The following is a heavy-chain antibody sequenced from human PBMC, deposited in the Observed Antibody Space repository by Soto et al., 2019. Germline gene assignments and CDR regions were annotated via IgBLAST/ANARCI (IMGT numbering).Heavy chain of an antibody. CDR1: GGSISSGDYY. D-gene: IGHD2-8*01. J-gene: IGHJ4*02. CDR2: IYYSGST. Sequence: SETLSLTCTVFGGSISSGDYYWSWIRQPPGKGLEWIGYIYYSGSTYYNPSLKSRVTISVDTSKNQFSLKLSSVTAADTAVYYCARDHPLGYCTNGVCYTGRGYFDYWGQGTLVTVS. V-gene: IGHV4-30-4*01. CDR3: ARDHPLGYCTNGVCYTGRGYFDY.